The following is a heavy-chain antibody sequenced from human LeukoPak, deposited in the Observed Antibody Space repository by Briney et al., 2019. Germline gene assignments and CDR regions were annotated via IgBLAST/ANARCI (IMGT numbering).Heavy chain of an antibody. J-gene: IGHJ4*02. V-gene: IGHV4-61*02. CDR2: IYTSGST. CDR3: ARWGNNMAREKGDH. D-gene: IGHD3-10*01. CDR1: GGSISSGSYY. Sequence: MSSQTLSLTCTVSGGSISSGSYYWSWIRQPAGKGLEWIGRIYTSGSTNYNPSLKTRVTILVDTSKNQFSLKLSSVTAADTAVYYCARWGNNMAREKGDHWGQGTLVTVSS.